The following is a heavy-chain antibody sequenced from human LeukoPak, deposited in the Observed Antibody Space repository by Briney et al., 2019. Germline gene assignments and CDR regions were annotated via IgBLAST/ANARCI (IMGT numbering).Heavy chain of an antibody. J-gene: IGHJ4*02. CDR2: INPNSGGT. CDR3: ARVLGYCSSTSCYLDY. D-gene: IGHD2-2*01. V-gene: IGHV1-2*02. CDR1: GYTFTGYY. Sequence: GASVKVSCKASGYTFTGYYMHWVRQAPGQGLEWMGWINPNSGGTNYAQKFQGRVTMTRDTSISTAYMELSRLRSDDTAVYYCARVLGYCSSTSCYLDYWGQGTLVTVSS.